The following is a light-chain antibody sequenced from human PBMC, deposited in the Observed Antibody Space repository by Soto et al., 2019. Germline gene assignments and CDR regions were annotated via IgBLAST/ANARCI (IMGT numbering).Light chain of an antibody. J-gene: IGKJ3*01. V-gene: IGKV3-11*01. CDR1: QSVISNY. Sequence: ESVLTQSPGTLSLSPGERATLSCRASQSVISNYLAWYQQKPGQAPRLLIYYISTRATGIPARFSGSGSGTDFTLTISSLEPEDFAVYYCQQRVTFRPGTKVDIK. CDR2: YIS. CDR3: QQRVT.